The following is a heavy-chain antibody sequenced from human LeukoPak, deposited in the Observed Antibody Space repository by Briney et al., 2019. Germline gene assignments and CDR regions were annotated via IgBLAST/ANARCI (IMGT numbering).Heavy chain of an antibody. D-gene: IGHD2-21*02. CDR1: GFTFSSYG. Sequence: PGGSLRLSCAASGFTFSSYGMHWGRQAPGKGLEWVAVIWYDGSNKYYADSVKGRFTISRDNSKNTLYLQMNSLRAEDTAVYYCAREVVAYCGGDCYPHPWGQGTLVTVSS. CDR2: IWYDGSNK. CDR3: AREVVAYCGGDCYPHP. J-gene: IGHJ5*02. V-gene: IGHV3-33*01.